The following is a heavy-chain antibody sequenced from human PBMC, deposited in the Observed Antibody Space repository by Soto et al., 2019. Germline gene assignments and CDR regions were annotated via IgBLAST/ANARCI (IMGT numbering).Heavy chain of an antibody. CDR1: GGSLSDSF. V-gene: IGHV4-34*01. CDR3: ARGGISHWAYFYYMDV. Sequence: PEPLSLTCVVSGGSLSDSFWSWIRQPPGTTLEWIGEINHLGSINYNPSLKSRVTMSVDTSKNQFSLTLNSVTAADTATYYCARGGISHWAYFYYMDVWDRGTTVTVSS. CDR2: INHLGSI. D-gene: IGHD2-21*01. J-gene: IGHJ6*03.